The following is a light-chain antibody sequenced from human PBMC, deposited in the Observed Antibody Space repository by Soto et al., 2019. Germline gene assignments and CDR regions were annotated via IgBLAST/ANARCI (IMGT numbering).Light chain of an antibody. J-gene: IGLJ2*01. CDR1: SSDVGGHNY. CDR2: EVT. CDR3: SSYTSSTTLDVV. V-gene: IGLV2-14*01. Sequence: QSVLTQPASVSGSPGQSITISCTGTSSDVGGHNYVSWYQQHPGTAPKLMIYEVTNRPSGVSNRSSGSKSGNTASLTISGLQAEDQANYYCSSYTSSTTLDVVFGGGTK.